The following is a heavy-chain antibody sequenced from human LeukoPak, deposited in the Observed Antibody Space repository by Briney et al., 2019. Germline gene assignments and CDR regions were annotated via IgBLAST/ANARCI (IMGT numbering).Heavy chain of an antibody. D-gene: IGHD3-9*01. V-gene: IGHV3-23*01. J-gene: IGHJ4*02. CDR1: GFTLSSYA. Sequence: AGGSLRLSCAASGFTLSSYAMTWVRQAPGKGLEWVSTISGSGATTYYADSVKGRFTISRDNSKNTLYLQMNNLRADDTAVYYCAKDATGFSDFDYWGQGTLVTVSS. CDR2: ISGSGATT. CDR3: AKDATGFSDFDY.